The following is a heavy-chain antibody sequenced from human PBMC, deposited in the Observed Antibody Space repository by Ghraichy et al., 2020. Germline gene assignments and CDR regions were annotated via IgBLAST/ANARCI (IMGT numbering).Heavy chain of an antibody. V-gene: IGHV3-23*01. J-gene: IGHJ1*01. CDR3: AKDVGRGGGSCFHH. CDR2: ISGSGGNT. Sequence: GSVKVSCAASGFTFSSYAMSWVRQAPGKGLEWVSAISGSGGNTYYADSVKGRFTFSRDNSKNTLYLQMNSLRAEDTAVYYCAKDVGRGGGSCFHHWGQGTLVTVSS. CDR1: GFTFSSYA. D-gene: IGHD2-15*01.